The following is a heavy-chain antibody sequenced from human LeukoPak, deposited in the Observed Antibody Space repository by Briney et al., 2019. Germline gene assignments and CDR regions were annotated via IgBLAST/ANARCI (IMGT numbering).Heavy chain of an antibody. J-gene: IGHJ6*03. Sequence: GESLRLSCAASGFTFTTYWMSWVRQPPGKGLEWVANIKQDGTEKYYVDSVKGRFTISRDNAKNSLYLQMNSLRAEDTAVYYCARAKRYYYDSSGYSGYYYYYMDVWGKGTTVTISS. CDR1: GFTFTTYW. V-gene: IGHV3-7*01. CDR3: ARAKRYYYDSSGYSGYYYYYMDV. CDR2: IKQDGTEK. D-gene: IGHD3-22*01.